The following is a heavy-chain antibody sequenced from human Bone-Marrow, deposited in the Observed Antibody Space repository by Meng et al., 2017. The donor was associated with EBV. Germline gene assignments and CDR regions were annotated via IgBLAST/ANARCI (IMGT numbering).Heavy chain of an antibody. Sequence: QITLSGSVPTLVKPTQTPTLTCTSPGFSLSTRGVGVGWIRQPPGKALEWLAVIYWDDDKRYSPSLKSRLTIAKDTSKNQVVLTMTNMDPVDAATYYCAHLIAARPFDYWGRGSLVTVSS. CDR1: GFSLSTRGVG. D-gene: IGHD6-6*01. V-gene: IGHV2-5*02. CDR3: AHLIAARPFDY. J-gene: IGHJ4*02. CDR2: IYWDDDK.